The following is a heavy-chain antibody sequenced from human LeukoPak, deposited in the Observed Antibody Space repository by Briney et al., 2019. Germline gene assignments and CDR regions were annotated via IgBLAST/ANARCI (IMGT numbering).Heavy chain of an antibody. CDR2: ISSSSSYI. Sequence: GGSLRLSCAASGFTFSSYSMNWVRQAPGKVLEWVSSISSSSSYIYYADSVKGRFTISRDNAKNSLYLQMNSLRAEDTAVYYCARDLSVRGAARGGFDYWGQGTLVTVSS. J-gene: IGHJ4*02. CDR3: ARDLSVRGAARGGFDY. D-gene: IGHD3-10*01. V-gene: IGHV3-21*01. CDR1: GFTFSSYS.